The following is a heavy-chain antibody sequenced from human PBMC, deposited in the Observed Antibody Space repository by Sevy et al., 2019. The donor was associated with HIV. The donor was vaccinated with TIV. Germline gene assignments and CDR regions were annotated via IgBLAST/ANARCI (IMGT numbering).Heavy chain of an antibody. V-gene: IGHV4-59*01. CDR2: IYYSGST. CDR1: GGSISSYY. D-gene: IGHD6-6*01. Sequence: SETLSLTCTVSGGSISSYYWSWIRQPPGKGLEWIGYIYYSGSTNYNPSLKSRVTISVDTSKNQFSLKLSSVTAADTAVYYCAGGGFAYSSSASYYYYGMDVWGQGTTVTVSS. CDR3: AGGGFAYSSSASYYYYGMDV. J-gene: IGHJ6*02.